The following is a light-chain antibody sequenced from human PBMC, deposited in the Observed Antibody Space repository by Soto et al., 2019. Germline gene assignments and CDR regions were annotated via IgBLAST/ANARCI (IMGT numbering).Light chain of an antibody. Sequence: DIQMTQSPSTLSASVGDRVTITCRASQSISSWLAWYQQKPGKAPKLLIYKASSLESGVPSRFSGSGSGTEFTLTISSLQTDDFATYYCKQHNSYPRTFGKGTKVDIK. V-gene: IGKV1-5*03. J-gene: IGKJ1*01. CDR2: KAS. CDR1: QSISSW. CDR3: KQHNSYPRT.